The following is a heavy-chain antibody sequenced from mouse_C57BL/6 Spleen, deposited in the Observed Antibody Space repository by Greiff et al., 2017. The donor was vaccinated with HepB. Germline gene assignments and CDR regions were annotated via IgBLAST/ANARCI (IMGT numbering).Heavy chain of an antibody. D-gene: IGHD2-5*01. CDR1: GYTFTSYW. Sequence: QVQLQQPGAELVMPGASVKLSCKASGYTFTSYWMHWVKQRPGQGLEWIGEIDPSDSYTNYNQKFKGKSTLTVDKSSSTAYMQLSSLTSEDSAVYYCARGNYSNFHWYFDVWGTVTTVTVSS. V-gene: IGHV1-69*01. CDR3: ARGNYSNFHWYFDV. J-gene: IGHJ1*03. CDR2: IDPSDSYT.